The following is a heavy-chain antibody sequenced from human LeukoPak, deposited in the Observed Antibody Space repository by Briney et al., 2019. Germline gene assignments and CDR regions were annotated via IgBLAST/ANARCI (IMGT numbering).Heavy chain of an antibody. D-gene: IGHD5-12*01. CDR1: GFTFDDYG. CDR2: INWSGGST. Sequence: GGSLRLSCAASGFTFDDYGMSWVRQAPGKGLEWVSGINWSGGSTGYADSVKGRFTISRDNAKNSLYLQMNSLRAEDTALYHCARGSRDGYNPWGQGTLVTVSS. J-gene: IGHJ4*02. V-gene: IGHV3-20*01. CDR3: ARGSRDGYNP.